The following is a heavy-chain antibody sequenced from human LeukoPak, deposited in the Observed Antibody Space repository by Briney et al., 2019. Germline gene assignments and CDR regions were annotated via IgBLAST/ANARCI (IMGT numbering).Heavy chain of an antibody. J-gene: IGHJ5*02. Sequence: TGGSLRLSCAASGFTFSRYGMYSVRQAPGKGLECVAFITYDGSEMYYADSVKGRFTISRDNSRDSLYLQVNSLRGDDTAIYYCARNRGYTSHYDSFDPWGQGTLVTVSS. CDR3: ARNRGYTSHYDSFDP. CDR2: ITYDGSEM. D-gene: IGHD5-18*01. CDR1: GFTFSRYG. V-gene: IGHV3-30*19.